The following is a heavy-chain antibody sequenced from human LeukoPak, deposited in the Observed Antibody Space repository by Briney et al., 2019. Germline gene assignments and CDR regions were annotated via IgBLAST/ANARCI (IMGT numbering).Heavy chain of an antibody. V-gene: IGHV6-1*01. J-gene: IGHJ4*02. CDR2: TYYRSKWYN. CDR1: GDSVSTNSVA. Sequence: SQTLSLTCAISGDSVSTNSVAWHWLRQSPSRGLEWLGRTYYRSKWYNDYAGSVKSRITINPDTSKNQFSLQLKSVTPEDTAVYYCARELDGYNSKPLDYWGQGTLVTVSS. D-gene: IGHD5-24*01. CDR3: ARELDGYNSKPLDY.